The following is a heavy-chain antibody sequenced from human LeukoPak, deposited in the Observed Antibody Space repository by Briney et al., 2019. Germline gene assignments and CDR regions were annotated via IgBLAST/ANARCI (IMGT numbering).Heavy chain of an antibody. CDR1: GGSFSGYY. V-gene: IGHV4-34*01. Sequence: SSETLSLTCAVYGGSFSGYYWSWIRQPPGKGLEWIGEINHSGSTNYNPSLKSRVTISLDASKSQFYLKLNSVTAADTAVYYCARRVRSADYRLDYWGQGTLVTVSS. D-gene: IGHD4-11*01. CDR2: INHSGST. J-gene: IGHJ4*02. CDR3: ARRVRSADYRLDY.